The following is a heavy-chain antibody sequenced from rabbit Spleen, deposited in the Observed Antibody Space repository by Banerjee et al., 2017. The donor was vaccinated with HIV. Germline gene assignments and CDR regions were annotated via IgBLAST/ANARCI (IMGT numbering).Heavy chain of an antibody. CDR3: ARDTGSSFSTYGMDL. D-gene: IGHD8-1*01. CDR2: IYAGSSGNT. CDR1: GFSFSSGYD. J-gene: IGHJ6*01. Sequence: QSLEESGGGLVKPGASLTLTRKASGFSFSSGYDMCWVRQAPGKGLEWIACIYAGSSGNTYSASWAKGRFTISKTSSTTVTLRMTSLTAADTATYFCARDTGSSFSTYGMDLWGPGTLVTVS. V-gene: IGHV1S40*01.